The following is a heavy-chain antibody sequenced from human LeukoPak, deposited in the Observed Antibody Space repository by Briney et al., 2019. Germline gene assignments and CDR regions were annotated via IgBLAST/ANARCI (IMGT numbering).Heavy chain of an antibody. CDR2: ISSSGST. V-gene: IGHV4-61*02. Sequence: SETLSLTCTVSGDSISSGDYYWSWIRQPAGKGLEWIGRISSSGSTNYNPSLKSRVTISVDTSKNQFSLKLSSVTAADTAVYYCARRDLPVPYCSSTSCSSDAFDIWGQGTIVTVSS. J-gene: IGHJ3*02. CDR3: ARRDLPVPYCSSTSCSSDAFDI. CDR1: GDSISSGDYY. D-gene: IGHD2-2*01.